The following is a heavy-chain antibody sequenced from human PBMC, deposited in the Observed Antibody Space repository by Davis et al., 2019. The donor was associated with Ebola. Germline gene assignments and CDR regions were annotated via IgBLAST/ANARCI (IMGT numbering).Heavy chain of an antibody. Sequence: ASVKVSCKASGYTFTSYGISWVRQAPGQGLEWMGWISTYNGNTNYAQKLQGRVTMTTDTSTSTAYMELRSLRSDDTAVYYCARGGAGTGYYYGMDVWGQGTTVTVSS. D-gene: IGHD6-19*01. V-gene: IGHV1-18*01. CDR3: ARGGAGTGYYYGMDV. CDR2: ISTYNGNT. CDR1: GYTFTSYG. J-gene: IGHJ6*02.